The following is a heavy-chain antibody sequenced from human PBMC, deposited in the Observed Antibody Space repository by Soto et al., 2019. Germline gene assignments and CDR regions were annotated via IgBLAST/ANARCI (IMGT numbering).Heavy chain of an antibody. Sequence: QVTLKESGPVLVKPTEPLTLTCTVSGCSLSNARMGVSWIRQPPGKALEWLAHILSNDEKSYSTSLKSRLTTSKDTSKSQVVLTMTNMDPVDTATYYCARIPPDGSGNWYFDLWGRGTLVTVSS. D-gene: IGHD3-10*01. V-gene: IGHV2-26*01. CDR2: ILSNDEK. CDR3: ARIPPDGSGNWYFDL. J-gene: IGHJ2*01. CDR1: GCSLSNARMG.